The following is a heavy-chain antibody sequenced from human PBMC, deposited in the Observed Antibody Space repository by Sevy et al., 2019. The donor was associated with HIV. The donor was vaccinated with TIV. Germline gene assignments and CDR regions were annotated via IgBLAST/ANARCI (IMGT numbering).Heavy chain of an antibody. CDR3: AREDDFWSYFDY. CDR1: GFTFSSYA. V-gene: IGHV3-30-3*01. CDR2: ISYDGSNK. D-gene: IGHD3-3*01. Sequence: GGSLRLSCAASGFTFSSYAMHWVRQAPGKGLEWVAVISYDGSNKYYADSVKGRFTISIDNSKNTLYLQMNSLRAEDTAVYYCAREDDFWSYFDYWGQGTLVTVSS. J-gene: IGHJ4*02.